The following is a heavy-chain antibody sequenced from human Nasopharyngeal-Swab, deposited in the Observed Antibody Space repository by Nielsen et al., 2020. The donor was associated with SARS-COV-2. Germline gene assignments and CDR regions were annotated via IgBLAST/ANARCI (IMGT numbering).Heavy chain of an antibody. V-gene: IGHV3-74*01. D-gene: IGHD1-26*01. CDR3: AKYLGSGSYQAFCDY. J-gene: IGHJ4*01. CDR1: GVIFSKYW. Sequence: GESLKISCVASGVIFSKYWMHWVRQAPGKWLVWVSRVNEDGSRTDYADSVRGRFTISRDNARNTLYLQMNSLRAEDTAVYYCAKYLGSGSYQAFCDYWGHGTLVTVSS. CDR2: VNEDGSRT.